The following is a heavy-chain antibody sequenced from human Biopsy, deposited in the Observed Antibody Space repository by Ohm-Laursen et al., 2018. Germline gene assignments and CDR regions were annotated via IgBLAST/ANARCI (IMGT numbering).Heavy chain of an antibody. J-gene: IGHJ6*02. CDR2: ITTDSGRI. CDR1: GFTLSDG. V-gene: IGHV3-21*01. CDR3: ARWYGDLFYYYNGMDV. Sequence: SLRLSCTASGFTLSDGMTWVRQAPGKGLEWVSSITTDSGRIFYADSVRGRFTISRDNAKNSLYLQMNSLRAEDTAVYYCARWYGDLFYYYNGMDVWGQGTTVTVSS. D-gene: IGHD3-10*01.